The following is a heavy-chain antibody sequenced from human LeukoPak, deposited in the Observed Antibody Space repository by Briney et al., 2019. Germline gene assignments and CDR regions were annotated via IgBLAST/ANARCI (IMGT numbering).Heavy chain of an antibody. J-gene: IGHJ4*02. Sequence: SETLSLTCNVSGGSLSSHYWSWVRQSPEKGLEWIGQIYHTGSTHYNPSLRSRFAISVDTSKNKFFLNVRSVTAADTAVYYCAREGRWGMKYYFDFWGQGTLVIVSS. D-gene: IGHD4-23*01. CDR3: AREGRWGMKYYFDF. CDR2: IYHTGST. V-gene: IGHV4-59*11. CDR1: GGSLSSHY.